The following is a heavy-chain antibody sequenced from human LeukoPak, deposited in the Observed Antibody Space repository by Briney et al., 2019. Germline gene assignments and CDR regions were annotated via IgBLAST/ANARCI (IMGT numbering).Heavy chain of an antibody. J-gene: IGHJ4*02. Sequence: SGTLSLTCTVSGGSISSSSYYWGWIRQPPGKGLEWIGSIYYSGSTYYNPSLKSRVTISVDTSKNQFSLKLSSVTAADTAVYYCARLLDDILTGYYRPFYFGYWGQGTLVTVSS. D-gene: IGHD3-9*01. CDR1: GGSISSSSYY. V-gene: IGHV4-39*01. CDR3: ARLLDDILTGYYRPFYFGY. CDR2: IYYSGST.